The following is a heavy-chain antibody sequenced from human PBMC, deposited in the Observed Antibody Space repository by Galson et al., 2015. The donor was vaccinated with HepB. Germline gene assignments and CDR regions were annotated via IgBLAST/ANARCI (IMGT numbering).Heavy chain of an antibody. Sequence: SVKVSCKASGYTFTSYGISWVRQAPGQGLEWMGWISAYNGNTNYAQKLQGRVTMTTDTSTSTAYMELRSLRSDDTAVYYCARRVVPAAIMISEERPFNWFDPWGQGTLVTVSS. V-gene: IGHV1-18*01. CDR2: ISAYNGNT. D-gene: IGHD2-2*01. J-gene: IGHJ5*02. CDR1: GYTFTSYG. CDR3: ARRVVPAAIMISEERPFNWFDP.